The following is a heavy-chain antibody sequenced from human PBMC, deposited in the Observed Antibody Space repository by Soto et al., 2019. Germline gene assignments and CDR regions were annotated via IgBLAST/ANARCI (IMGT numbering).Heavy chain of an antibody. CDR3: ERVYDRDFWGVSYYFDY. Sequence: EVQLVESGGGLVQPGGSLRLSCAASGFTFSSYWMSWVRQAPGKGLEWVANIKQDGSEKYYVDSVKGRFTISRDNAKNSLYLQMNSLRDEDTAVYYCERVYDRDFWGVSYYFDYWGQGTLVTVSS. J-gene: IGHJ4*02. D-gene: IGHD3-16*01. CDR2: IKQDGSEK. CDR1: GFTFSSYW. V-gene: IGHV3-7*05.